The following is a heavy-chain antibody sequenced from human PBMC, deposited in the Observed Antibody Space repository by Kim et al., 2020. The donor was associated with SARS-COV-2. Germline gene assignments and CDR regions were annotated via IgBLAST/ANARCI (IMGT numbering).Heavy chain of an antibody. J-gene: IGHJ5*02. Sequence: GGSLRLSCTASGFTFSSYVMSWVRQTPEKGLEWLSSISGSGGGTYYADSVKGRFTISRDNSKNTLFLQMNSLSAGDTAFYYCAKYCGADDCYSGFDPWGQGTLVTVSS. D-gene: IGHD2-21*01. CDR1: GFTFSSYV. CDR3: AKYCGADDCYSGFDP. CDR2: ISGSGGGT. V-gene: IGHV3-23*01.